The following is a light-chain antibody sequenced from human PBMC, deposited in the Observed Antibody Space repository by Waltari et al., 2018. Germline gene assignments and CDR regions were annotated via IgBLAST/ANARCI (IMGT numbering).Light chain of an antibody. CDR1: SGHSSTV. Sequence: QLVLTQSPSASASLRSSVKLTCTLSSGHSSTVIAWLQQQPEKGPRFLMKVNSDGSHRKGDEIPDRFSGSSSGAERYLSISSLQSEDEADYFCQTGGHGTWVFGGGTKLTVL. CDR3: QTGGHGTWV. J-gene: IGLJ3*02. V-gene: IGLV4-69*01. CDR2: VNSDGSH.